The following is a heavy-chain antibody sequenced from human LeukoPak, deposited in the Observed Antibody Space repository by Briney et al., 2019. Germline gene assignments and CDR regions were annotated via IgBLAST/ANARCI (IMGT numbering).Heavy chain of an antibody. CDR1: GYTFTSYG. J-gene: IGHJ5*02. CDR3: ARDRTRAKQQLVRLGDENWFDP. Sequence: ASVKVSCMASGYTFTSYGISWVRQAPGQGLEWMGWISAYNGNTNYAQKLQGRVTMTTDTSTSTAYMELRSLRSDDTAVYYCARDRTRAKQQLVRLGDENWFDPWGQGTLVTVSS. CDR2: ISAYNGNT. D-gene: IGHD6-13*01. V-gene: IGHV1-18*01.